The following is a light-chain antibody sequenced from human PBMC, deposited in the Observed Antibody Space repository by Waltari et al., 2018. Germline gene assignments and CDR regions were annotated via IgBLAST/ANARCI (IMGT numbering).Light chain of an antibody. V-gene: IGLV3-19*01. J-gene: IGLJ1*01. CDR1: GLRTFY. Sequence: SSEMTQEPAVSVALGQTVRITCQGGGLRTFYANWYQQKPGQAPLLVIYDENNRPSGIPDRFSGSRSGHTASLTISGAQAEDEADYYCNTRDISGDHLVFGSGTKVTVL. CDR2: DEN. CDR3: NTRDISGDHLV.